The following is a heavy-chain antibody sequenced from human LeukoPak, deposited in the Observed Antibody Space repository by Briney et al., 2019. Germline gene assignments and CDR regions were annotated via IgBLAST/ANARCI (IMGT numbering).Heavy chain of an antibody. Sequence: PSETLSLTCAVSGGSFTGYYWSWIRQPPGKGLEWIGEINHSGRTNYNPSLKSRVTISVDTTKNQFSLQLSSVTAADTAVYYCVARTIFGVTLLPKWGWFDTWGQGTLVIVSS. CDR1: GGSFTGYY. CDR3: VARTIFGVTLLPKWGWFDT. J-gene: IGHJ5*02. V-gene: IGHV4-34*01. D-gene: IGHD3-3*01. CDR2: INHSGRT.